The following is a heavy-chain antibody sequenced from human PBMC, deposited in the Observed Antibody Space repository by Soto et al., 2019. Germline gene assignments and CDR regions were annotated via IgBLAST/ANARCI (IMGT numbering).Heavy chain of an antibody. CDR3: AKRDSSGWTHRADY. CDR2: ISGSGSST. J-gene: IGHJ4*02. Sequence: EVQLLESGGGLVQPGESLRLSCEAAGFTFSSYAMSLVRQAPVKGLEWVSGISGSGSSTYYADSVKGRFTISRDNPKNTLYLQMNSLRAEDTAVYYCAKRDSSGWTHRADYWGQGTLVTVSS. V-gene: IGHV3-23*01. CDR1: GFTFSSYA. D-gene: IGHD6-19*01.